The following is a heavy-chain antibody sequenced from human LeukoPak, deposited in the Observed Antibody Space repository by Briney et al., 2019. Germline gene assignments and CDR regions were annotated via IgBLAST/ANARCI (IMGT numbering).Heavy chain of an antibody. CDR1: GGTFSSYA. D-gene: IGHD1-26*01. CDR3: ARGRYSGSQAGVPIDY. J-gene: IGHJ4*02. Sequence: ASVKVSCKASGGTFSSYAISWVRQAPGQGLEWMGGIIPIFGTANYAQKFQGRVTITADESTSTAYMELRSLRSDDTAVYYCARGRYSGSQAGVPIDYWGQGTLVTVSS. CDR2: IIPIFGTA. V-gene: IGHV1-69*13.